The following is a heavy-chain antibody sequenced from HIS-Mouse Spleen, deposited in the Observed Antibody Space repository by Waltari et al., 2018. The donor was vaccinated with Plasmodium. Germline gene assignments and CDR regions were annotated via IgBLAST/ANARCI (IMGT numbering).Heavy chain of an antibody. CDR3: ARRGGSYYYFDY. D-gene: IGHD1-26*01. CDR2: IYYSWIT. Sequence: QLQLQESGPGLVKPSETLSLTCPVSGGSISSSSYYWGWIRQPPGNGLEWIGSIYYSWITTYNPSRNARVTISVETSKNQFSLKLSSVTAADTAVYYCARRGGSYYYFDYWGQGTLVTVSS. V-gene: IGHV4-39*01. J-gene: IGHJ4*02. CDR1: GGSISSSSYY.